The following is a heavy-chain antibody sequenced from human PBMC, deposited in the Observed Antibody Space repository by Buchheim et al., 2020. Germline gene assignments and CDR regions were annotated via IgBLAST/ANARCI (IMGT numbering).Heavy chain of an antibody. CDR2: ISYDGSHT. CDR1: GFTFSRYH. V-gene: IGHV3-30*18. Sequence: QVQLVESGGGVVQPGRSLRLSCAASGFTFSRYHMHWVRQAPGKGLEWLAVISYDGSHTYYADSVKGRFTISRYNSKNTLYLQMNSLRAEDTAVYYCAKDRSYCSGGSCPNYVDYGGQGTL. CDR3: AKDRSYCSGGSCPNYVDY. D-gene: IGHD2-15*01. J-gene: IGHJ4*02.